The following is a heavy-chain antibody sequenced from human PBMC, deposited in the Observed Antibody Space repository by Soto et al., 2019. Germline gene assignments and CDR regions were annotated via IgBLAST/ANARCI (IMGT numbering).Heavy chain of an antibody. J-gene: IGHJ5*02. CDR1: GGSFSGYY. Sequence: SETLSLTCAVYGGSFSGYYWSWIRQPPGKGLEWIGEINHSGSTNYNPSLKSRVTISVDTSKNQFSLKLSSVTAADTAVYYCAKVGYGTLGSAAESWFDPWGQGTLVNVSS. V-gene: IGHV4-34*01. CDR3: AKVGYGTLGSAAESWFDP. CDR2: INHSGST. D-gene: IGHD6-25*01.